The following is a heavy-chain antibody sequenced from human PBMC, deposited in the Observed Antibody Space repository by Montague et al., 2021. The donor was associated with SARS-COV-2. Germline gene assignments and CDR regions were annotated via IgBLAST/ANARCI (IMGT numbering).Heavy chain of an antibody. Sequence: SLRLSCAASGFIFSDYNMTWIRQTPGKGLEWISYINGASSRTNYADSVKGRFTISRDNAKNSLFLQMNSLRVEDAAVYYCAKALYSGGFFFESGSDFWGQGTLVTVSS. V-gene: IGHV3-11*05. CDR1: GFIFSDYN. D-gene: IGHD6-19*01. J-gene: IGHJ4*02. CDR2: INGASSRT. CDR3: AKALYSGGFFFESGSDF.